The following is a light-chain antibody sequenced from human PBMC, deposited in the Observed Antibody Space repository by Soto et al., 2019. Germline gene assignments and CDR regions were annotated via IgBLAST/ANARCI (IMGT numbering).Light chain of an antibody. CDR2: KAS. Sequence: DLQMTQSPSTLSASVGDRVTITCRASESISGWLAWYQQKPGKAPKLVIFKASTLESGVPSRFSGSGSGTEFTLTISSPQPDDFATYYCQQYNSYPRTFGQGTKVEIK. V-gene: IGKV1-5*03. CDR3: QQYNSYPRT. J-gene: IGKJ1*01. CDR1: ESISGW.